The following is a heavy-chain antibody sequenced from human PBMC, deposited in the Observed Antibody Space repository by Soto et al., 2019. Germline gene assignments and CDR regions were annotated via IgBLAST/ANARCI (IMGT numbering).Heavy chain of an antibody. D-gene: IGHD6-19*01. Sequence: GGSLRLSCAASGFTFSSYWMHWVRQAPGKGLVWVSRINSDGSSTSYADSVKGRFTISRDNAKNTLYLQMNSLRAEDTAVYYCAREGGGQWLVYYYYMDVWGKGTTVTVYS. V-gene: IGHV3-74*01. J-gene: IGHJ6*03. CDR2: INSDGSST. CDR1: GFTFSSYW. CDR3: AREGGGQWLVYYYYMDV.